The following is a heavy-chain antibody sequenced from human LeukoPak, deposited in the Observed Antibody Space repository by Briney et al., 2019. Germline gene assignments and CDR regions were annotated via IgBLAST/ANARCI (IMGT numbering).Heavy chain of an antibody. CDR1: GFTFNEYT. V-gene: IGHV3-43*01. D-gene: IGHD3-10*01. CDR3: VKDTESSYWYGTFDS. J-gene: IGHJ4*02. CDR2: INWDGSST. Sequence: PGRSLRLSCAASGFTFNEYTMHWVRQAPGKGLEWVSLINWDGSSTYYGDSMKGRFTISRDNSKNSLDLQMSSLRTEDTAIYYCVKDTESSYWYGTFDSWGQGTLVTVSS.